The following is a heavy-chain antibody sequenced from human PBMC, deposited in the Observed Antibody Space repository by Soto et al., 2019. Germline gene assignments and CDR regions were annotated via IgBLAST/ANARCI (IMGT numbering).Heavy chain of an antibody. CDR3: TTDRSFDSSGYYLYYFDY. CDR1: GFTFSNAW. Sequence: EVQLVESGGGLVRPGGSLSVSCAASGFTFSNAWLNWVRQAPGKGLEWVGRIKSKTDGGTTDYAATVKGRLTISRDDSNNTLYMQMNSLKTEDTAVYYCTTDRSFDSSGYYLYYFDYWGQGTLVSVSS. D-gene: IGHD3-22*01. V-gene: IGHV3-15*07. J-gene: IGHJ4*02. CDR2: IKSKTDGGTT.